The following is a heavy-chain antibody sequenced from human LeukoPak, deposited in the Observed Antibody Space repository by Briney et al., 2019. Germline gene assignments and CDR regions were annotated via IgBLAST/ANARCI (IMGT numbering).Heavy chain of an antibody. V-gene: IGHV3-21*04. J-gene: IGHJ3*02. CDR2: ISMSSSYI. CDR3: ARMGRGYSYGIPGAFDI. D-gene: IGHD5-18*01. CDR1: GFNFRIYN. Sequence: GGSLRLSCAASGFNFRIYNMNWVRQAPGKGLEWVSSISMSSSYIYYADSVRGRFTISRDNSKNTLYLQMNSLRAEDTAVYYCARMGRGYSYGIPGAFDIWGQGTTVTVSS.